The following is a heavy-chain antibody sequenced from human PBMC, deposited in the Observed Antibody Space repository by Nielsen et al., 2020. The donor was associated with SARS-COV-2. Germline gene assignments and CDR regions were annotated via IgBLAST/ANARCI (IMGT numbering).Heavy chain of an antibody. CDR2: ISAYNGNT. V-gene: IGHV1-18*01. CDR1: GYTFTSYG. Sequence: ASVKVSCKASGYTFTSYGISWVRQAPGQGLEWMGWISAYNGNTNYAQKLQGRVTMTTDTSTSTAYMELRSPRSDDTAVYYCARDGWLELLYHYYGMDVLGQGTTVTVSS. CDR3: ARDGWLELLYHYYGMDV. J-gene: IGHJ6*02. D-gene: IGHD1-26*01.